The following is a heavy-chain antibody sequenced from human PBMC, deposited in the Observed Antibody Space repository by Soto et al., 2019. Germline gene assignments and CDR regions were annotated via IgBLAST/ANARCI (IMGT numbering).Heavy chain of an antibody. CDR1: GGSISSGDYY. J-gene: IGHJ6*02. D-gene: IGHD3-3*01. CDR3: ASYDFWSYRWGYGMDV. Sequence: SETLSLTCTVSGGSISSGDYYWSWIRQPPGKGLEWIGYIYYSGSTYYNPSLKSRVTISVDTSKNQFSLKLSSVTAADTAVYYCASYDFWSYRWGYGMDVWGQGTTVTVSS. CDR2: IYYSGST. V-gene: IGHV4-30-4*01.